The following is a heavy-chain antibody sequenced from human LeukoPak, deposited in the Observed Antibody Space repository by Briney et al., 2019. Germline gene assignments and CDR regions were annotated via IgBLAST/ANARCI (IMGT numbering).Heavy chain of an antibody. CDR1: GFTFSGYA. CDR2: ISGSGGST. Sequence: PGGSLRLSCAASGFTFSGYAMSWVRQAPGKGLEWVSAISGSGGSTYYADSVKGRFTISRDNSKNTLYLQMNSLRAEDTAVYYCAKEPPGIAAAGWVFDYWGQGTLVTVSS. CDR3: AKEPPGIAAAGWVFDY. D-gene: IGHD6-13*01. V-gene: IGHV3-23*01. J-gene: IGHJ4*02.